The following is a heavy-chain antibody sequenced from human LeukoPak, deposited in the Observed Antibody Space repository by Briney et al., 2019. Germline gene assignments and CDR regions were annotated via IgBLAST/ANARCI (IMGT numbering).Heavy chain of an antibody. CDR1: GFTFSNAW. Sequence: GGSLRLSCAASGFTFSNAWMSWVRQAPGKGLEWVGRIKSKADGGTTDYAAPVKGRFTISRDDSKNTLYLQMNSLRAEDTAVYYCAAKVPLFGVQPWGQGTLVTVSS. CDR2: IKSKADGGTT. V-gene: IGHV3-15*01. J-gene: IGHJ4*02. CDR3: AAKVPLFGVQP. D-gene: IGHD3-10*01.